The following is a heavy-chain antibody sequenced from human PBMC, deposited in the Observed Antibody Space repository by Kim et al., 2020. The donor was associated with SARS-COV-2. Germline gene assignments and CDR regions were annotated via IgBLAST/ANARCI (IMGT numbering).Heavy chain of an antibody. CDR2: IIPIFGTA. CDR3: ASPPPDYDDSSGHFQH. D-gene: IGHD3-22*01. J-gene: IGHJ1*01. V-gene: IGHV1-69*13. Sequence: SVKVSCKASGGTFSSYAISWVRQAPGQGLEWMGGIIPIFGTANYAQKFQGRVTITADESTSTAYMELSSLRSEDTAVYYCASPPPDYDDSSGHFQHWGQGTLVTVSS. CDR1: GGTFSSYA.